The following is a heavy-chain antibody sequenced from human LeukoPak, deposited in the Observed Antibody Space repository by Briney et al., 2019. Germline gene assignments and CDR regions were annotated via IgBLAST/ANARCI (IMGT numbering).Heavy chain of an antibody. CDR2: IKKDGSEK. J-gene: IGHJ4*02. CDR3: ASSTVEMATILDHD. D-gene: IGHD5-24*01. Sequence: GGSLRLSCAASGFTFSSYGMSWVRQAPGKGLEWVANIKKDGSEKYYVDSVKGRFTISRDNAKNSLYLQMNSLRAEDTAVYYCASSTVEMATILDHDWGQGTLVTVSS. CDR1: GFTFSSYG. V-gene: IGHV3-7*01.